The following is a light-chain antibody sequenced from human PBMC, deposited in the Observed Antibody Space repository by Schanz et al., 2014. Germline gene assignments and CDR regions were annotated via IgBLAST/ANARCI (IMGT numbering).Light chain of an antibody. V-gene: IGLV2-14*01. CDR2: DVS. J-gene: IGLJ3*02. CDR3: SSYTSSSFWV. Sequence: QSALTQPASVSGSPGQSITISCTGTSSDVGTYNYVSWYQQHPGKAPKLMIYDVSKRPSGVPDRFSGSKSGNTASLTISGLQAEDEADYYCSSYTSSSFWVFGGGTKLTVL. CDR1: SSDVGTYNY.